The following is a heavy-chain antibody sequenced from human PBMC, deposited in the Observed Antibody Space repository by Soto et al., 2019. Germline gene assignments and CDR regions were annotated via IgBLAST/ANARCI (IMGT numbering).Heavy chain of an antibody. V-gene: IGHV2-26*01. CDR1: GFSLRNTRMG. Sequence: QVTLKESGPVLVKPTETLTLTCTVSGFSLRNTRMGVSWIRQSPGKALEWLAHIFSNDAKSSSPCLKSRLAISRDTSKSQVVLTLTNVAPVDTATYYCARSLYVDYVHWYFDLWGRGTLVTVPS. CDR3: ARSLYVDYVHWYFDL. J-gene: IGHJ2*01. CDR2: IFSNDAK. D-gene: IGHD4-17*01.